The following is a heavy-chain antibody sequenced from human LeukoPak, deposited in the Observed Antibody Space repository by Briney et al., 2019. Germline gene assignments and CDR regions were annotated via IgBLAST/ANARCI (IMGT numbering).Heavy chain of an antibody. Sequence: PGGSLRLSCAASGLTFSSYSMTWVRQAPGKGLEWVSSISSSSSYIYYADSVKGRFTISRDNAKNSLYLKMNSLRAEDTAVYYCARDGGRYSSGRDAFDIWGQGTMVTVSS. CDR1: GLTFSSYS. V-gene: IGHV3-21*01. CDR3: ARDGGRYSSGRDAFDI. CDR2: ISSSSSYI. J-gene: IGHJ3*02. D-gene: IGHD6-19*01.